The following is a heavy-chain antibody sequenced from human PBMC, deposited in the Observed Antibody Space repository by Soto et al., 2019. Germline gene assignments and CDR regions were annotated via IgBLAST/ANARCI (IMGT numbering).Heavy chain of an antibody. J-gene: IGHJ5*02. D-gene: IGHD1-26*01. CDR2: ISSSSSYI. CDR3: ARDTAIVGAPT. V-gene: IGHV3-21*01. CDR1: GFTFSSYS. Sequence: VGSLRLSCAASGFTFSSYSMNWVRQAPGKGLEWVSSISSSSSYIYYADSVKGRFTISRDNAKNSLYLQMNSLRAEDTAVYYCARDTAIVGAPTWGQGTLVPVSS.